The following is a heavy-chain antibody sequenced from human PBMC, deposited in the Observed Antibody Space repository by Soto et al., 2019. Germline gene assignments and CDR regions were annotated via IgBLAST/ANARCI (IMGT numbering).Heavy chain of an antibody. CDR2: ISAYNGNT. D-gene: IGHD3-3*01. V-gene: IGHV1-18*01. J-gene: IGHJ4*02. CDR3: ARQVISGYYDFWSGSPGGIDFDY. Sequence: ASVKVSCKASGYTFTSYGISWVRQAPGQGLEWMVWISAYNGNTNYAQKLQGRVTMTTDTSKSTDYMELRSLRSDDTAVYYCARQVISGYYDFWSGSPGGIDFDYWGQGTLVTVSS. CDR1: GYTFTSYG.